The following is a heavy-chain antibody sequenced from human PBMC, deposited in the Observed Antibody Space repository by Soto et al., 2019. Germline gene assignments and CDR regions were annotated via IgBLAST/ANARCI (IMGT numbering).Heavy chain of an antibody. Sequence: QVQLVQSGAEVKKPGSSVTVSCKASGGTFSSYAISWVRQAPGQGLEWMGGIIPIFGTGNYAQKFQGRVTIAADESTSTAYMELSSLRSEDTAVYYCARDGELPYYYYYGMDVWGQGTTVTVSS. CDR2: IIPIFGTG. CDR1: GGTFSSYA. CDR3: ARDGELPYYYYYGMDV. J-gene: IGHJ6*02. V-gene: IGHV1-69*01. D-gene: IGHD1-26*01.